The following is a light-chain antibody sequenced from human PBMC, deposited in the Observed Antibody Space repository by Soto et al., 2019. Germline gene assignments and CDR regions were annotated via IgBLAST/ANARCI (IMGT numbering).Light chain of an antibody. CDR3: QHYENLPPLT. V-gene: IGKV1-33*01. CDR2: DAS. Sequence: DTQMTQSPSSLSASVGDRVTITCQASQNIGNFLSWYQKRPGKAPKLLIYDASNLETGVPSRFSGSGSGTDFTFTISGLQSEDVATYYCQHYENLPPLTFGGGTKVEIK. J-gene: IGKJ4*01. CDR1: QNIGNF.